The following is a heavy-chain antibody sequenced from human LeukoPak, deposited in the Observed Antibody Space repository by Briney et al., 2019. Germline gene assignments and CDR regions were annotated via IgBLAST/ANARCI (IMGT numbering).Heavy chain of an antibody. D-gene: IGHD1-7*01. CDR1: GGSISSGGYY. CDR2: IYHSGST. CDR3: ARGRTTYNWFDP. J-gene: IGHJ5*02. Sequence: SETLSLTCTVSGGSISSGGYYWSWIRQPPGKGLEWIGYIYHSGSTYYNPSLKSRVTISVDRSKNQFSLKLSSVTAADTAVYYCARGRTTYNWFDPWGQGTLVTVSS. V-gene: IGHV4-30-2*01.